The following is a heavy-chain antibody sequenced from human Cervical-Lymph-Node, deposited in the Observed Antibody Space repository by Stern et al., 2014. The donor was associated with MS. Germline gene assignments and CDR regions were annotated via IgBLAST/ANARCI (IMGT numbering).Heavy chain of an antibody. D-gene: IGHD3-3*01. CDR2: ISSSGVTI. CDR3: AREGLRFLEWSLSH. J-gene: IGHJ4*02. V-gene: IGHV3-11*01. Sequence: VQLVESGGGLVKPGGSLRLSCAASGFTFSDYYMSWIRQAPGKGLALVSHISSSGVTICYADSVKGRFTVSRDNTETSLYLQMNSLRAEDTAVYFCAREGLRFLEWSLSHWGQGTLVTVSS. CDR1: GFTFSDYY.